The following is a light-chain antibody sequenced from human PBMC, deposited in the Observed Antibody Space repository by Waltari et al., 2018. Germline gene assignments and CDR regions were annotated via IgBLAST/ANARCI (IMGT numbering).Light chain of an antibody. CDR1: QSISSY. CDR3: QQSYTGLT. J-gene: IGKJ4*01. V-gene: IGKV1-39*01. Sequence: DIQMTQSPSPLSASVGAKVTITCRASQSISSYLNWYQQKPGKAPKLLIYAASSLQSGVPSRFSGSGSGTDFTLTISSLQPEDFATYYCQQSYTGLTFGGGTKVEIK. CDR2: AAS.